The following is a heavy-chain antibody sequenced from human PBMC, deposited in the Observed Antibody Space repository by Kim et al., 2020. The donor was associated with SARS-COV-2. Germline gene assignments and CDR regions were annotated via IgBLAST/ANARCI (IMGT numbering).Heavy chain of an antibody. CDR1: GFTFSSYG. J-gene: IGHJ4*02. Sequence: GGSLRLSCAASGFTFSSYGMHWVRQAPGKGLEWVAVIWYDGSNKYYADSVKGRFTISRDNSKNTLYLQMNSLRAEDTAVYYCARGFPRGGGLLRFLEWLPLYWGQGTLVTVSS. CDR2: IWYDGSNK. V-gene: IGHV3-33*01. D-gene: IGHD3-3*01. CDR3: ARGFPRGGGLLRFLEWLPLY.